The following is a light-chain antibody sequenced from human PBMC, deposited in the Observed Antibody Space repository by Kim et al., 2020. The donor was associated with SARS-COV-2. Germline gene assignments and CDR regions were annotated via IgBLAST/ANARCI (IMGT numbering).Light chain of an antibody. Sequence: QPVLTQPPSASGTPGQRVTISCSGSSSNIGSNYVYWYQQLPGTAPKLLIYRNNQRPSGVPDRFSGSKSGTSASLAISGLRSKDEADYYCAAWDDSLSGWVFGGGTQLTVL. V-gene: IGLV1-47*01. J-gene: IGLJ3*02. CDR1: SSNIGSNY. CDR2: RNN. CDR3: AAWDDSLSGWV.